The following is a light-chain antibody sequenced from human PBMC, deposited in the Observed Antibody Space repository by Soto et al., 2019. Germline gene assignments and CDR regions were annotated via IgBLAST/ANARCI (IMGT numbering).Light chain of an antibody. CDR1: QXVSSY. V-gene: IGKV3-11*01. Sequence: EIVLTXSPXXXXLSPGXRAXXXXXASQXVSSYLAWYQQKPGQAPRLLIYDASNRATGIPARFSGSGSGTDFTLTISSLEPEDFAVYYCQQRGTFGQGTRLEIK. CDR2: DAS. J-gene: IGKJ5*01. CDR3: QQRGT.